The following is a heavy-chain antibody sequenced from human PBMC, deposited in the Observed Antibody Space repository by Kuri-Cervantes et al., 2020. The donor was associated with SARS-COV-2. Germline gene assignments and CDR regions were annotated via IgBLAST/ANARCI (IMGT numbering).Heavy chain of an antibody. CDR3: ARYPGYDSSGYHDY. Sequence: GGSLRLSCAASGFTFDDYGMSWVRQAPGKGLEWVSGINWNGGRTGYADSVKGRFTISRDNAKNSLYLKMNSLRAEDTALYHCARYPGYDSSGYHDYWGQGTLVTVSS. J-gene: IGHJ4*02. V-gene: IGHV3-20*01. D-gene: IGHD3-22*01. CDR2: INWNGGRT. CDR1: GFTFDDYG.